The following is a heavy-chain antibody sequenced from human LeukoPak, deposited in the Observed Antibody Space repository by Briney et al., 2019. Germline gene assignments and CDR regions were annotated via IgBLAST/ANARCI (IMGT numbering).Heavy chain of an antibody. J-gene: IGHJ5*02. D-gene: IGHD4-17*01. CDR2: IFHGVTT. CDR3: ARFDYGDYWFDP. Sequence: PSETLSLTCTVSGSSINTPYYWAWIRQPPGEGLEWIGNIFHGVTTFYNPSLMNRVAISVDTSKNQFSLKLTSVTAADTAVYYCARFDYGDYWFDPWGQGTLVTVSS. V-gene: IGHV4-38-2*02. CDR1: GSSINTPYY.